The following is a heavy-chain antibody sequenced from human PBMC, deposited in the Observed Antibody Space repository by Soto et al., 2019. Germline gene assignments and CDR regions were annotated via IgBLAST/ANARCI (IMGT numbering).Heavy chain of an antibody. J-gene: IGHJ4*02. CDR1: GASISHYF. V-gene: IGHV4-59*08. D-gene: IGHD6-13*01. CDR2: IFYSGST. CDR3: ARHVSSWAQTHLDY. Sequence: SETLSLTCAVSGASISHYFWSWIRQPPGKGLEWIGYIFYSGSTYHNPSLMSRVTLSLDTSKSQFSLRLNSVTAADTAVYYCARHVSSWAQTHLDYWGQGLLVTVSS.